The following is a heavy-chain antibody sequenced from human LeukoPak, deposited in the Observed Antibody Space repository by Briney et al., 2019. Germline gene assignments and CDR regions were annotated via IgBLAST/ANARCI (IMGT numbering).Heavy chain of an antibody. CDR1: GFTFDDYA. Sequence: GRSLRLSCAASGFTFDDYAMHWVRQAPGKGLEWVSGISWNSGSIGYADSVKGRFTISRDNAKNSLHLQMNSLRAEDMALYYCAKVGYTYAFDIWGQGTMVTVSS. CDR3: AKVGYTYAFDI. D-gene: IGHD5-24*01. V-gene: IGHV3-9*03. CDR2: ISWNSGSI. J-gene: IGHJ3*02.